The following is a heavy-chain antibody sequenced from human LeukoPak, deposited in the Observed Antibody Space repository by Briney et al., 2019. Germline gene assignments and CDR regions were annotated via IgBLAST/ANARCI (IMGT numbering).Heavy chain of an antibody. CDR2: ISSSSSYI. Sequence: PGGSLRLSCAASGFTFSSYSMNWVRQAPGKGLEWVSSISSSSSYIYYADSVKGRFTISRDNSKNTLYVEMNSLRVEDTAVYYCARRAYDSSGYYGYNWFDPWGQGTLVTVSS. D-gene: IGHD3-22*01. CDR1: GFTFSSYS. J-gene: IGHJ5*02. CDR3: ARRAYDSSGYYGYNWFDP. V-gene: IGHV3-21*01.